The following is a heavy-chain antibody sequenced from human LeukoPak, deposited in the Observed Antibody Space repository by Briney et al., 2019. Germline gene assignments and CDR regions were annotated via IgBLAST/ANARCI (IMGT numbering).Heavy chain of an antibody. D-gene: IGHD3-22*01. CDR1: GGSISSSSYY. CDR2: IYYSGST. CDR3: ARLSYYYDSSGPRYYYYMDV. Sequence: PSETLSLTCTVSGGSISSSSYYWGWIRQPPGKGLEWIGSIYYSGSTNYNPSLKSRVTISVDTSKNQFSLKLSSVTAADTAVYYCARLSYYYDSSGPRYYYYMDVWGKGTTVTVSS. V-gene: IGHV4-39*07. J-gene: IGHJ6*03.